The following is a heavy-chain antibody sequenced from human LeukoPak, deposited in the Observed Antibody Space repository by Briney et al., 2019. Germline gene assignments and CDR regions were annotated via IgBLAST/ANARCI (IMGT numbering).Heavy chain of an antibody. CDR3: AKGGTYYYDSSGYYYDY. V-gene: IGHV3-7*03. Sequence: GGSLRLSCAASGFTFSSYSMNWVRQAPGKGLEWVANIKQDGSEKYYVDSVKGRFTISRDNAKNSLYLQMNSLRAEDTAVYYCAKGGTYYYDSSGYYYDYWGQGTLVTVSS. D-gene: IGHD3-22*01. CDR2: IKQDGSEK. CDR1: GFTFSSYS. J-gene: IGHJ4*02.